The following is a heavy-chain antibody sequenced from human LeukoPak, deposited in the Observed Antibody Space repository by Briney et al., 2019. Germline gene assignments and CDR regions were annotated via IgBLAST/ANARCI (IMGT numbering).Heavy chain of an antibody. D-gene: IGHD3-3*01. J-gene: IGHJ5*02. V-gene: IGHV1-2*02. CDR2: INANSGGT. CDR1: GYTFTGYY. CDR3: AREGDYDFWSGTRGWFDP. Sequence: GSVTVSCTASGYTFTGYYMHWVRQAPGQGVEWMGWINANSGGTNYAQKFQCRVTMTRDTSISTAYMELSRLRSDDTAVYYCAREGDYDFWSGTRGWFDPWGQGTLVTVSS.